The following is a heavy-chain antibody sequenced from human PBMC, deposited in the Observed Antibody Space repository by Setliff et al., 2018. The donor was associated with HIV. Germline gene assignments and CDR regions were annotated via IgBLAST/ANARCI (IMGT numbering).Heavy chain of an antibody. V-gene: IGHV4-38-2*01. CDR1: GYYISGGYY. CDR2: IFNSGQT. CDR3: ARAPPGIQLLTATNGPYYFDF. Sequence: SETLSLTCAVSGYYISGGYYWCWIRQSPGKGLEWIGCIFNSGQTYYNPSLNSRIAISMDTSENQFSLRLTSVTAADTALYFCARAPPGIQLLTATNGPYYFDFWGQGLMVTVSS. J-gene: IGHJ4*02. D-gene: IGHD5-18*01.